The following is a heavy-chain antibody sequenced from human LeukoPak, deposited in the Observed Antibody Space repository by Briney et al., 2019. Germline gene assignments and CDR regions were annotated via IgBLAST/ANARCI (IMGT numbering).Heavy chain of an antibody. V-gene: IGHV3-11*04. CDR3: ARGLPGYCSGGSCYSPFDY. CDR1: X. Sequence: XMXXIRQAPGKGLXXVXXISXXGSTIYYADSVKGRFTISRDNAKNSLYLQMNSLRAEDTAVYYCARGLPGYCSGGSCYSPFDYWGQGTLVTASS. CDR2: ISXXGSTI. D-gene: IGHD2-15*01. J-gene: IGHJ4*02.